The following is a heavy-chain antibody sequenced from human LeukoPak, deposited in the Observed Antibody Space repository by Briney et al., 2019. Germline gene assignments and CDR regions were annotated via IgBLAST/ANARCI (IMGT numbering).Heavy chain of an antibody. J-gene: IGHJ4*02. CDR1: GGTFSSYA. Sequence: ASVKVSCKASGGTFSSYAISLVRQAPGQGLEWMGRIIPILGIANYAQKFQGRVTTTADKSTSTAYMELSSLRPEDTAVYYCARSHVVVVATYFDYWGQGTLVTVSS. V-gene: IGHV1-69*04. D-gene: IGHD2-15*01. CDR3: ARSHVVVVATYFDY. CDR2: IIPILGIA.